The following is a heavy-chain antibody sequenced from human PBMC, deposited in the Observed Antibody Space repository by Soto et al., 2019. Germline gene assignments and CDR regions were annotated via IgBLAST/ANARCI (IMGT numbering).Heavy chain of an antibody. V-gene: IGHV4-39*01. J-gene: IGHJ5*02. CDR1: GGSISSSSYY. Sequence: PSETLSLTCTVSGGSISSSSYYWGWIRQPPGKGLEWIGSIYYSGSTYYNPSLKSRVTISVDTSKNQFTLKLSSVTAADTAVYYCARRSSGWYRNWLDPCGQGTLVTVSS. CDR2: IYYSGST. D-gene: IGHD6-19*01. CDR3: ARRSSGWYRNWLDP.